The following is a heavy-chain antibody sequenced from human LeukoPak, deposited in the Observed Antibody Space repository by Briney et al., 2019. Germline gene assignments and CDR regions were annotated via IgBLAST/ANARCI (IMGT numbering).Heavy chain of an antibody. CDR1: GFRFDDHG. D-gene: IGHD1-26*01. CDR3: ASGGPTRGTLDY. V-gene: IGHV3-20*04. CDR2: INWNGAST. Sequence: GGSLRLSCEASGFRFDDHGMSWVRQAPGKGLEWVSGINWNGASTGYGDSVKGRFTISRDNAKNSLYLQMSSLRVEDTAVYYCASGGPTRGTLDYWGQGTLVTVSS. J-gene: IGHJ4*02.